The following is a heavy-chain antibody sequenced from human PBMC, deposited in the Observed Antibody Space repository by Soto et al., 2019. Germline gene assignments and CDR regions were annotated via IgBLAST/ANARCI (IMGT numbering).Heavy chain of an antibody. CDR3: ARGDGPVTTTTAAYAY. CDR1: GYSFTSYW. V-gene: IGHV5-51*01. J-gene: IGHJ4*02. Sequence: GESLKISCKGSGYSFTSYWIGWVRQMPGKGLEWMGIIYPGDSDTRYSPSFQGQVTISADKSISTAYLQWSSLKASDTAMYYCARGDGPVTTTTAAYAYWGQGTLVTVSS. D-gene: IGHD4-17*01. CDR2: IYPGDSDT.